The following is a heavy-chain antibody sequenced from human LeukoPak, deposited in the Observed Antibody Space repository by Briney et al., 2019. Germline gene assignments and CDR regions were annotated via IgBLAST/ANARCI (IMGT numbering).Heavy chain of an antibody. V-gene: IGHV3-7*01. CDR3: ARRGPGWFGDYYFDY. D-gene: IGHD3-10*01. CDR2: IKQDGSEK. Sequence: GGSLRLSCAASGFTFSSYWMSWVRQAPGKGLEWVANIKQDGSEKYYVDSVKGRFTISRDNAKNSLYLQMNSLRAEDTAVYYCARRGPGWFGDYYFDYWGQGTLVTVSS. J-gene: IGHJ4*02. CDR1: GFTFSSYW.